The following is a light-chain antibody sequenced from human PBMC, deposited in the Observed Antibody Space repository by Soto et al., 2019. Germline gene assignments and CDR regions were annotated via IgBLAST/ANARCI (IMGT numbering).Light chain of an antibody. CDR1: ETVGSNY. CDR3: HHYGYGADT. V-gene: IGKV3-20*01. Sequence: EVVLTQSLGTLSLSPGERATLSCRASETVGSNYLAWYQQQPGQAPRLLIFDASIRATGIPDRFSGSGSGTEFSLTISRLEPEDSAVYFCHHYGYGADTFGQGTKLEI. CDR2: DAS. J-gene: IGKJ2*01.